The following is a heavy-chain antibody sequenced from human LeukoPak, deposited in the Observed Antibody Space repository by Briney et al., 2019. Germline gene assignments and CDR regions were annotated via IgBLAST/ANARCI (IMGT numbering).Heavy chain of an antibody. CDR1: GFTFKDHY. CDR3: ARAKLGDSYNFD. Sequence: GGSLRLSCAVSGFTFKDHYWDWVRQAPGKGLEWVGRIRQTANTYFTQYAASVEGRFTISRDDSKHSLYLQMNTLKTEDTAVYYCARAKLGDSYNFDWGQGTLVTVSS. J-gene: IGHJ4*02. CDR2: IRQTANTYFT. V-gene: IGHV3-72*01. D-gene: IGHD5-24*01.